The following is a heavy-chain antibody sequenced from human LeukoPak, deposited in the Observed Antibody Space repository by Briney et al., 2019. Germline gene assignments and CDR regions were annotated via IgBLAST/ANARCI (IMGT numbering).Heavy chain of an antibody. J-gene: IGHJ4*02. CDR1: GFTFSSYG. V-gene: IGHV3-30*18. Sequence: GGSLRLSCAAPGFTFSSYGMHWVRQAPGKGLEWVAVISYDGSNKYYADSVKGRFTISRDNSKNTLYLQMNSLRAEDTAVYYCAKAWNDYGDYGNYWGQGTLVTVSS. CDR3: AKAWNDYGDYGNY. D-gene: IGHD4-17*01. CDR2: ISYDGSNK.